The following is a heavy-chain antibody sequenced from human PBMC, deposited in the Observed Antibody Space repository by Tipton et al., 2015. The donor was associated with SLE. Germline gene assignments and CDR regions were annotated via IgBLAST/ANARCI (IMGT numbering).Heavy chain of an antibody. CDR1: GGSISTYY. CDR2: VHNSGSS. Sequence: TLSLTCTVSGGSISTYYWSWIRQPPGKGLEWIGYVHNSGSSNYNPSLKSRVTLSVDTSKNQVSLKLTSVTAADTALYYCVRYMTKVTPYNYYGLDVWGQGTTVIVSS. CDR3: VRYMTKVTPYNYYGLDV. V-gene: IGHV4-59*08. D-gene: IGHD4-17*01. J-gene: IGHJ6*02.